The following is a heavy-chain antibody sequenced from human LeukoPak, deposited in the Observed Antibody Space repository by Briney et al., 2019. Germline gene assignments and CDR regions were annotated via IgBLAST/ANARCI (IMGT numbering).Heavy chain of an antibody. CDR2: IYYTGTT. CDR3: ARRGGRSVIGY. D-gene: IGHD3-3*02. J-gene: IGHJ4*02. CDR1: GGSFSGFY. V-gene: IGHV4-34*01. Sequence: PSETLSLTCEVYGGSFSGFYWSWIRQSPGKGREWIGEIYYTGTTNCNPSLKSRVTISIDKSKKQMSLKLSSVTAADTAVYYCARRGGRSVIGYWGQGTLVTVSS.